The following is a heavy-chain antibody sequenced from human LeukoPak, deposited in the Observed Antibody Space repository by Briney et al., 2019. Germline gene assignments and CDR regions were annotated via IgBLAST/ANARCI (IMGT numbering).Heavy chain of an antibody. CDR3: ARSLYSSSWYDY. J-gene: IGHJ4*02. Sequence: SETLSLTCTVSGGSISSGSYYWTWIRQPAGKGLEWIGRIYTSGSTNYNPSLKNRVTISVDTSKNQFSLKLSSVTAADTAVYYCARSLYSSSWYDYWGQGTLVTVSS. CDR2: IYTSGST. D-gene: IGHD6-13*01. V-gene: IGHV4-61*02. CDR1: GGSISSGSYY.